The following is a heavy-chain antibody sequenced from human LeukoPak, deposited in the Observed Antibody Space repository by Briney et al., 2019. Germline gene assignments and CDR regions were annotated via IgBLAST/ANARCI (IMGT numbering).Heavy chain of an antibody. V-gene: IGHV1-46*01. Sequence: GASVKVSCKASGSTFTSYYMHWVRHAPGQGLEWMGIINPSGGSTSYAQKFQGRVTMTRDTSTSTVYMELRSLRSEDTAVYYCARAKTYYYGSGSYSLDYWGQGTLVNGSP. CDR1: GSTFTSYY. CDR3: ARAKTYYYGSGSYSLDY. CDR2: INPSGGST. D-gene: IGHD3-10*01. J-gene: IGHJ4*02.